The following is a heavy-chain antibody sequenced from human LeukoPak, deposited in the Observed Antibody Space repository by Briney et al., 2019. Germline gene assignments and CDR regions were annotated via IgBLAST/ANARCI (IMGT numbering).Heavy chain of an antibody. CDR2: IYYSGTT. J-gene: IGHJ6*02. Sequence: SETLSLTCTASGGSISYCYWSWIRQSPGKGLEWIGYIYYSGTTNYNPSLKSRVTISVDTSKNQFSLQLRSVTAADTAVYYCAREDPQTTVPEGMDVWGQGTTVTVSS. V-gene: IGHV4-59*01. D-gene: IGHD4-17*01. CDR1: GGSISYCY. CDR3: AREDPQTTVPEGMDV.